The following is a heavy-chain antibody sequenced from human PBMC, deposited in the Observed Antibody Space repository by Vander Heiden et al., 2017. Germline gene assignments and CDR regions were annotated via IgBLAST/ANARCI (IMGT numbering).Heavy chain of an antibody. V-gene: IGHV3-30*03. CDR3: AAPLLDTLFAASA. D-gene: IGHD2-2*02. CDR1: RFIFRSFG. CDR2: ISYDGSSE. Sequence: QVQLVESGGGMVQPGRSLRLSCEASRFIFRSFGMHWFRQAPGKGLEWVALISYDGSSEYYADSVKGRFTICRDNSKNTLYLEMNSLRPEDTAVYYCAAPLLDTLFAASAWGQGTLVTVSS. J-gene: IGHJ5*02.